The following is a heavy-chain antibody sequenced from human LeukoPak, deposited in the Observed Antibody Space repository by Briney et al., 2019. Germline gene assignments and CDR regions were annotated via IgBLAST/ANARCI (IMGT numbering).Heavy chain of an antibody. CDR1: GYSFTSYW. V-gene: IGHV5-51*01. D-gene: IGHD6-19*01. CDR3: ARARIAVAGTLPGYYYGMDV. Sequence: TGESLKISCKGSGYSFTSYWIGWVRQMPGEGLEWMGIIYPGDSDTRYSPSFQGQVTISADKSISTAYLQWSSLKASDTAMYYCARARIAVAGTLPGYYYGMDVWGQGTTVTVSS. CDR2: IYPGDSDT. J-gene: IGHJ6*02.